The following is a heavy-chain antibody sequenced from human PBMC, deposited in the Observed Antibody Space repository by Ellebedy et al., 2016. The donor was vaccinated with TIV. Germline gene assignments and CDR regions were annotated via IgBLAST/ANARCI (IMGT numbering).Heavy chain of an antibody. CDR1: GGSISNSY. V-gene: IGHV4-59*08. J-gene: IGHJ4*02. CDR2: IHSSESG. CDR3: ARQRGVSASSGRLDY. Sequence: SETLSLTCTVSGGSISNSYWSWIRQPPGKGLEWIGYIHSSESGFYNPSLRSRVTISLDTSKNQFSLKLSSVTAAGTAIYYCARQRGVSASSGRLDYWGQGSLVTVSS. D-gene: IGHD6-6*01.